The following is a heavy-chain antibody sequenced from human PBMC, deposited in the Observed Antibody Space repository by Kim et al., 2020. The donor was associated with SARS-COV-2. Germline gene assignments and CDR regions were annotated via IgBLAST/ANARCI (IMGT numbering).Heavy chain of an antibody. Sequence: GGSLRLSCAASGFIFSSYGMHWVRQAPGKGLEWVAVISFDGSNKYYADSVKGRFTISRDNSKNTLYLQMNSLRAEDTAVYYCAKGLRSGHFYYYGMDVWGQGTTVTVSS. V-gene: IGHV3-30*18. J-gene: IGHJ6*02. CDR3: AKGLRSGHFYYYGMDV. CDR1: GFIFSSYG. D-gene: IGHD3-3*01. CDR2: ISFDGSNK.